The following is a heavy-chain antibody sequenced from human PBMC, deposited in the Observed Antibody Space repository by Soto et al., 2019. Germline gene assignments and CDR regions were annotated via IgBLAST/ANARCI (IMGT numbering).Heavy chain of an antibody. D-gene: IGHD6-13*01. V-gene: IGHV3-21*01. CDR1: GFTFSSYS. CDR2: ISSSSSYI. Sequence: GGSLRLSCAASGFTFSSYSMNWVRQAPGKGLEWVSSISSSSSYIYYADSVKGRFTISRDNAKNSLYLQMNSLRAEDTAVYYCARGIAAAGTGKGYWGQGTLVTVSS. J-gene: IGHJ4*02. CDR3: ARGIAAAGTGKGY.